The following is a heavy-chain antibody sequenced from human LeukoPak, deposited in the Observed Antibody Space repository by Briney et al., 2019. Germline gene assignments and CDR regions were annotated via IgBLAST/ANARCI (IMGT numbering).Heavy chain of an antibody. Sequence: ASVKVSCKVSGYTLTELSMHWVRQAPGKGLEWMGGFDPEDGETIYAQKFQGKVTMTEDTSTDTAYMELSSLRSEDTAVYYCATDLGLVGATLVAYYFDYWDQGTLVTVSS. CDR2: FDPEDGET. CDR3: ATDLGLVGATLVAYYFDY. V-gene: IGHV1-24*01. J-gene: IGHJ4*02. CDR1: GYTLTELS. D-gene: IGHD1-26*01.